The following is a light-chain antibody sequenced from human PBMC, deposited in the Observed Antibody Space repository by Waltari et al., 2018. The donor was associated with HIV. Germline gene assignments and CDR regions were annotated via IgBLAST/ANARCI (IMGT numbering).Light chain of an antibody. CDR2: EVY. J-gene: IGLJ3*02. V-gene: IGLV2-14*03. CDR3: SSYSTRNFLM. Sequence: QSALTQPASVSGSPGQSITISCSGPPRDIDPLTYLSWYQPHPGNVPKLIFFEVYYRPAGLSDRFSASKSGNTASLTISDLQPEDEADYFCSSYSTRNFLMFGGGTKLTVL. CDR1: PRDIDPLTY.